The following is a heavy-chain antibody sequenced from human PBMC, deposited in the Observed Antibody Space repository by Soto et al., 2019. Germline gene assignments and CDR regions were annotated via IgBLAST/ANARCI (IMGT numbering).Heavy chain of an antibody. J-gene: IGHJ3*01. CDR1: GFMFSSYG. Sequence: QARLAESGGGVVQPGMSVRLSCVAYGFMFSSYGMHWVRQAPGKGLEWVATISHDGSKQYYADSLKGRCTVSRDTSRDTMYLEMSSVRPDETAVYYCAKDLGPSPRPPDAFALWGQGTLVSVFS. V-gene: IGHV3-30*18. CDR2: ISHDGSKQ. D-gene: IGHD7-27*01. CDR3: AKDLGPSPRPPDAFAL.